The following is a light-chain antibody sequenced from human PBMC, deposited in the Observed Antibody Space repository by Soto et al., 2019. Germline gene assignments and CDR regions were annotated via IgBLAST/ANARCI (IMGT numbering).Light chain of an antibody. V-gene: IGLV2-11*01. CDR2: DVS. CDR3: CAYADSFTYV. CDR1: NSDVGGYDR. J-gene: IGLJ1*01. Sequence: QSALTQPRSVSGSPGQSVTISCTGTNSDVGGYDRVSWYQQKTGKVPKLLIHDVSQRPSGVPDRFSGSRSANTASLTISGLQADGEADYYCCAYADSFTYVFGVGTKVTVL.